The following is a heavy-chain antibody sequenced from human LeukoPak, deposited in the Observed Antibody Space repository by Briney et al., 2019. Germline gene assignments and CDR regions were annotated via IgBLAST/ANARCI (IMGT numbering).Heavy chain of an antibody. CDR1: GFTFSNAW. Sequence: GGSLRPSCAASGFTFSNAWMSWVRQAPGKGLEWVGRIKSKTDGGTTDYAAPVKGRFTISRDDSKNTLYLQMNSLKTEDTAVYYCTSYRAYYYDSSGYPREDYFDYWGQGTLVTVSS. CDR3: TSYRAYYYDSSGYPREDYFDY. CDR2: IKSKTDGGTT. D-gene: IGHD3-22*01. J-gene: IGHJ4*02. V-gene: IGHV3-15*01.